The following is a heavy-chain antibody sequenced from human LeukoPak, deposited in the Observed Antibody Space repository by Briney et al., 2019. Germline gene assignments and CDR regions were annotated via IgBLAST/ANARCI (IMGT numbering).Heavy chain of an antibody. J-gene: IGHJ2*01. CDR3: ARVLLDTNGDQYWYYDL. Sequence: GGSLRLSCAASGFTVSGNYMNWVRQAPGRGPEWVSVIYKAGNTFYADSVKGRFTMSRDNSKNTLYLQMNSLRAEDTAVYYCARVLLDTNGDQYWYYDLWGRGTLVTVSS. V-gene: IGHV3-53*01. CDR2: IYKAGNT. D-gene: IGHD2-8*01. CDR1: GFTVSGNY.